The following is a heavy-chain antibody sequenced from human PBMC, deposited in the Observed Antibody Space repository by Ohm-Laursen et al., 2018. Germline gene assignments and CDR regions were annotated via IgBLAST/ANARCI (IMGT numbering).Heavy chain of an antibody. Sequence: GSLRLSCTASGFSVSSNYMNWVRQAPGKGLEWVSAISGSGGSTYHADSVKGRFTISRDNSKNTLYLQMNSLRAEDTAVYYCTKGLSGGTGHGNWFDPWGQGTLVIVSS. D-gene: IGHD3-10*01. V-gene: IGHV3-23*01. J-gene: IGHJ5*02. CDR1: GFSVSSNY. CDR3: TKGLSGGTGHGNWFDP. CDR2: ISGSGGST.